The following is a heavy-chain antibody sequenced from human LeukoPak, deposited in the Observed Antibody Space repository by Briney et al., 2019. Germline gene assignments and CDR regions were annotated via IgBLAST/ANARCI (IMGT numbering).Heavy chain of an antibody. CDR3: ARDRRYYDSSGYLAY. V-gene: IGHV1-18*01. D-gene: IGHD3-22*01. J-gene: IGHJ4*02. Sequence: GASVKVSCKASGYTFTSYGISWVRQAPGQGLEWMGWISAYNGNTNYAQKLQGRVTMTTDTSTSTAYMELRSLRSDDTAVYYRARDRRYYDSSGYLAYWGQGTLVTVSS. CDR1: GYTFTSYG. CDR2: ISAYNGNT.